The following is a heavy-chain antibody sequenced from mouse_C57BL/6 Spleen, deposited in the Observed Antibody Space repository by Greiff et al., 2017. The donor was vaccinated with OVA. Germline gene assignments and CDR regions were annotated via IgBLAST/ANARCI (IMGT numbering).Heavy chain of an antibody. CDR2: ISSGGSYT. CDR3: ARPNYYGSSYVGAMDY. Sequence: DVMLVESGGDLVKPGGSLKLSCAASGFTFSSYGMSWVRQTPDKRLEWVATISSGGSYTYYPDSVKGRFTISRDNAKNTLYLQMSSLKSEDTAMYYCARPNYYGSSYVGAMDYWGQGTSVTVSS. J-gene: IGHJ4*01. CDR1: GFTFSSYG. V-gene: IGHV5-6*02. D-gene: IGHD1-1*01.